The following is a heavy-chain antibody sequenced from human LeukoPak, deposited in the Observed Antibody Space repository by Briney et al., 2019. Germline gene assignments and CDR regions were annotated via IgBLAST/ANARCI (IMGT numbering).Heavy chain of an antibody. J-gene: IGHJ4*02. CDR2: IKQDGSEE. Sequence: GSLRLSCAASGFTFSSYWMSWVRQAPGKGLEWVANIKQDGSEEVYVDSVKGRFTISRDNAKNSLFLQMNTLRAEDTAVYYCARDRGSQDYWGQGTLVTVSS. D-gene: IGHD3-10*01. CDR1: GFTFSSYW. V-gene: IGHV3-7*05. CDR3: ARDRGSQDY.